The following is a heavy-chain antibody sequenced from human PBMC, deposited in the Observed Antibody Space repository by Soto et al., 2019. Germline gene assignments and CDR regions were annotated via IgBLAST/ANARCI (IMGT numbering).Heavy chain of an antibody. CDR2: IIPIFGTA. Sequence: QVQLVQSGAEVKKPGSSVKVSCKASGGTFSSYAISWVRQAPGQGLEWMGGIIPIFGTANYAQKFQGRVTITADESTSTAYMELSSLSSEDTAVYYCARWRSSSGDYYYYYGMDVWGQGTTVTVSS. CDR1: GGTFSSYA. D-gene: IGHD6-19*01. V-gene: IGHV1-69*01. J-gene: IGHJ6*02. CDR3: ARWRSSSGDYYYYYGMDV.